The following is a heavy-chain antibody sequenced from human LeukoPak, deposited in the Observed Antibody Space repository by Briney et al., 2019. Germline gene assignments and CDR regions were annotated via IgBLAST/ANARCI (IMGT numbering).Heavy chain of an antibody. CDR3: ALTISVAGSNWFDP. CDR1: GGSISSYY. Sequence: SETLSLTCTVSGGSISSYYWSWIRQPPGKGLEWIGYNSYSGNTNYNPSLKSRVTISVDTSKNHFSLNLSSVTAADTAVYYCALTISVAGSNWFDPWGQGTLVTVSS. CDR2: NSYSGNT. V-gene: IGHV4-59*01. D-gene: IGHD6-19*01. J-gene: IGHJ5*02.